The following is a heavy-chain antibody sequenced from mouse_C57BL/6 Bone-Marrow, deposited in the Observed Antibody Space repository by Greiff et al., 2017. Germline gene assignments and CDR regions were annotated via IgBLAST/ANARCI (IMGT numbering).Heavy chain of an antibody. Sequence: QVQLQQPGAELVMPGASVKLSCKASGYTFTSYWMHWVKQRPGQGLEWIGEIDPSDSYTNYNQKFKGKSTLTVDKSSSTAYMQLSILTSEDSAVYYCAREDYWYFDVWGTGTTVTVSS. CDR3: AREDYWYFDV. CDR2: IDPSDSYT. V-gene: IGHV1-69*01. J-gene: IGHJ1*03. CDR1: GYTFTSYW.